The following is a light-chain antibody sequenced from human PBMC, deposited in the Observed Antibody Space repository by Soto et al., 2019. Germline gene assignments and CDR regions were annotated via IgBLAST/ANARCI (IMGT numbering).Light chain of an antibody. CDR2: GAS. CDR1: QSVSSN. V-gene: IGKV3-15*01. J-gene: IGKJ4*01. CDR3: QQYNNWPPLT. Sequence: EIVMTQSPPPLSVSPGERAPLSCRASQSVSSNLAWYQQKPGQAPRLLIYGASTRATGIPARFSGSGSGTEFTLTISSLQSEDFAVYYCQQYNNWPPLTFGGGTKVEIK.